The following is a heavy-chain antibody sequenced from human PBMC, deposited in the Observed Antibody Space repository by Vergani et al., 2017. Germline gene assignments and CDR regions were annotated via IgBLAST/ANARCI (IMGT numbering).Heavy chain of an antibody. CDR2: IKQDGSEK. CDR3: ARGFVGITFGGVNDY. D-gene: IGHD3-16*01. J-gene: IGHJ4*02. Sequence: EVQLVESGGGLVQPGGSLRLSCAASGFTFSSCWMSWVRQAPGKGLEGVANIKQDGSEKYYVDSVKGRFTISRDNAKNSLYLQMNSLRAEDTAVYYCARGFVGITFGGVNDYWGQGTLVTVSS. CDR1: GFTFSSCW. V-gene: IGHV3-7*01.